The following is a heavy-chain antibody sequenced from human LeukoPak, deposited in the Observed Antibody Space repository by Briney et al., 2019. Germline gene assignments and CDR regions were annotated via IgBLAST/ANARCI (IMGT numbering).Heavy chain of an antibody. Sequence: PGGSLRLSCSASGFTFSSSAMYWVRQAPGKGLEYVSAFSSDGSSTFYADSVKGRFTISRDNSKNMLYLQMSSLRADDTAVYYCARDWEAYYYDSSGYYSPSYFDYWGQGTLVTVSS. CDR1: GFTFSSSA. J-gene: IGHJ4*02. CDR2: FSSDGSST. V-gene: IGHV3-64D*06. D-gene: IGHD3-22*01. CDR3: ARDWEAYYYDSSGYYSPSYFDY.